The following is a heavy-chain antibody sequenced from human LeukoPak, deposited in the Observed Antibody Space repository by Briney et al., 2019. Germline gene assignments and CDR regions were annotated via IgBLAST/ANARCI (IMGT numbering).Heavy chain of an antibody. J-gene: IGHJ4*02. V-gene: IGHV4-59*01. CDR1: GGSISSYY. Sequence: SETLSLTCTVSGGSISSYYWSWIRQPPGKGLEWIGYIYYSGSTNYNPSLKSRVTISVDTSKNQFSLKLISVTAADTAVYYCARVADSSRHHFDYWGQGTLVTVSS. CDR2: IYYSGST. CDR3: ARVADSSRHHFDY. D-gene: IGHD3-22*01.